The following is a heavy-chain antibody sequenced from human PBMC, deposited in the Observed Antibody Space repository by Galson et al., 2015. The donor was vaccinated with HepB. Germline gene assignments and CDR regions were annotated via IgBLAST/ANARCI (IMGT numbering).Heavy chain of an antibody. D-gene: IGHD2-2*01. V-gene: IGHV1-2*02. CDR1: GYTFTGYY. CDR3: AKDSQQGLSSLGYCSSTSCSHPNLDY. Sequence: SVKVSCKASGYTFTGYYMHWVRQAPGQGLEWMGWINPNSGGTNYAQKFQGRVTMTRDTSISTAYMELSRLRSDDTAVYYCAKDSQQGLSSLGYCSSTSCSHPNLDYWGQGTLVTVSS. CDR2: INPNSGGT. J-gene: IGHJ4*02.